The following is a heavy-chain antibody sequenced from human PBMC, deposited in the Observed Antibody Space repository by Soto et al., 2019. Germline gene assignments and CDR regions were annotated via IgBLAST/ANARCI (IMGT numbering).Heavy chain of an antibody. Sequence: QVQLVQSGAEEKKPGASVKVSCKASGYTFTSYAMHWVRQAPGQRLEWMGWINAGNGNTKYSQKFQGRVTITRDTSPSTAYMELSSLKSEDTAVYYCARDPDYGDYGTSPADDYWGQGTLVTVSS. CDR3: ARDPDYGDYGTSPADDY. V-gene: IGHV1-3*05. CDR1: GYTFTSYA. J-gene: IGHJ4*02. D-gene: IGHD4-17*01. CDR2: INAGNGNT.